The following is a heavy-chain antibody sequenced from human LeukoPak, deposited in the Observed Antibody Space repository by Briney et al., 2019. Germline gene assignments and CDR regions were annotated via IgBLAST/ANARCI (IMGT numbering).Heavy chain of an antibody. Sequence: GSSVKVSCKASGGTFTSYAISWVRQAPGQGLEWMGGIIPIFGTANYAQKFQGRVTITADKSTSTAYMELGSLRSEDTAVYYCARDRGSYGLGRMDVWGKGTTVTVSS. V-gene: IGHV1-69*06. CDR3: ARDRGSYGLGRMDV. CDR1: GGTFTSYA. D-gene: IGHD5-18*01. CDR2: IIPIFGTA. J-gene: IGHJ6*04.